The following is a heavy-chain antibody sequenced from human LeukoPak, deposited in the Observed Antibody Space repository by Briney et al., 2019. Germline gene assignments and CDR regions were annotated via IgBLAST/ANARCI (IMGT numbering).Heavy chain of an antibody. CDR3: ARARTSG. CDR1: GGSFSGYY. D-gene: IGHD1-14*01. Sequence: ETLSLTCAVYGGSFSGYYWSWIRQPPGKGLEWVSVIYSGGSTYYADSVKGRFTISRDNSKNTLYLQMNSLRAEDTAVYYCARARTSGWGQGTLVTVSS. CDR2: IYSGGST. J-gene: IGHJ4*02. V-gene: IGHV3-53*01.